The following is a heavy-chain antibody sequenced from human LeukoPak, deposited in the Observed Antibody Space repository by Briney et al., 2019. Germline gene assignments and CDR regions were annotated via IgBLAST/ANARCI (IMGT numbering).Heavy chain of an antibody. V-gene: IGHV3-7*01. CDR2: IRQDGNEK. D-gene: IGHD5-12*01. CDR3: AKEEEWLRLQGVDY. J-gene: IGHJ4*02. CDR1: GFTLSNFW. Sequence: SGGSLRLSCATSGFTLSNFWMSWVRQPPGKGLEWVANIRQDGNEKYYVDSVKGRFTISRDNSKDMLYLQMNSLRAEDTAVYYCAKEEEWLRLQGVDYWGQGTLVTVSS.